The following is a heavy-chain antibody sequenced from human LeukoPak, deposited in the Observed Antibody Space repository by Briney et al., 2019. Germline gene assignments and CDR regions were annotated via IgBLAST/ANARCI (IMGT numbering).Heavy chain of an antibody. CDR3: ARGSYDSSGYPPEEAFDI. V-gene: IGHV4-4*07. Sequence: PSETLSLTCVVSGGSISGYYWNWIRQSAGKGLERIGRIYSSGNTTYNPSLESRVSMSVETSKKQLSLRLSSVTAADTAVYYCARGSYDSSGYPPEEAFDIWGQGTMVTVSS. CDR1: GGSISGYY. CDR2: IYSSGNT. J-gene: IGHJ3*02. D-gene: IGHD3-22*01.